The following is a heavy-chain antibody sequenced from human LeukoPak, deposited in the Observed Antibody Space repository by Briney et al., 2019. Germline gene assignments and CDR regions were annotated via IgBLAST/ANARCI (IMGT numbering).Heavy chain of an antibody. V-gene: IGHV4-34*01. CDR1: GGSYSGYY. J-gene: IGHJ5*02. CDR2: INHSGST. CDR3: ARRGFDP. Sequence: SETLSLTCAVYGGSYSGYYWSWIRQPPGRGLEWIGEINHSGSTNYNPSLKSRVTISVDTSKNQFSLKLSSVTAADTAVYYCARRGFDPWGQGTLVTVSS.